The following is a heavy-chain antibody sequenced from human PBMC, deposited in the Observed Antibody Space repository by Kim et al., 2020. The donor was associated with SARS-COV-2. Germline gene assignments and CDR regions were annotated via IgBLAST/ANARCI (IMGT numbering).Heavy chain of an antibody. CDR3: ARPYSGSYWGYFDY. CDR2: ISYDGSNK. V-gene: IGHV3-30*04. Sequence: GGSLRLSCAASGFTFSSYAMLWVRQAPGKGLEWVAVISYDGSNKYYADSVKGRFTISRDNSKNTLYLQMNSLRAEDTAVYYCARPYSGSYWGYFDYWGQGTLVTVSS. D-gene: IGHD1-26*01. CDR1: GFTFSSYA. J-gene: IGHJ4*02.